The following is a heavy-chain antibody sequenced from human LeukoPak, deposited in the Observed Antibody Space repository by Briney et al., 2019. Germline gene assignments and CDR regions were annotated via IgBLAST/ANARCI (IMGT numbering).Heavy chain of an antibody. J-gene: IGHJ6*03. CDR2: ISGSGGST. CDR1: GFTFSSYA. D-gene: IGHD6-13*01. CDR3: AKHLGAAAGPTDYYYYMDD. V-gene: IGHV3-23*01. Sequence: PGGSLRLSCAASGFTFSSYAMSWVRQAPGKGLEWVSAISGSGGSTYYADSVKGRFTISRDNSKNTLYLQMNSLRAEDTAVYYCAKHLGAAAGPTDYYYYMDDWGKGTTVTVSS.